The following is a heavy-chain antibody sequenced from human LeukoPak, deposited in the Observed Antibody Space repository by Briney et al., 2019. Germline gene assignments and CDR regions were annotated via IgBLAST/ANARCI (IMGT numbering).Heavy chain of an antibody. CDR1: GGTFSSYA. Sequence: ASVKVSCKASGGTFSSYAISWVRQAPGQGLEWMGWMNPNSGNTGYAQKFQGRVTMTRNTSIGTAYMELSSLRSEDTAVYYCARGRHGDFLDYWGQGTLVTVSS. V-gene: IGHV1-8*02. CDR3: ARGRHGDFLDY. J-gene: IGHJ4*02. D-gene: IGHD4-17*01. CDR2: MNPNSGNT.